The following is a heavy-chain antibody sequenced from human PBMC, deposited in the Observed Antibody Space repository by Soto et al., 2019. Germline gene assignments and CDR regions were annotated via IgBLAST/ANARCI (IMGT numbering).Heavy chain of an antibody. D-gene: IGHD5-12*01. V-gene: IGHV3-21*01. CDR2: ISSSSSYI. CDR1: GFTFSSYS. Sequence: GGSLRLSCAASGFTFSSYSMNWVRQAPGKGLEWVSSISSSSSYIYYADSVKGRFTISRDNAKNSLYLQMNSLRAEDTAVYYCARDPTMPGIVATRFIPWGQGTLVTVSS. J-gene: IGHJ5*02. CDR3: ARDPTMPGIVATRFIP.